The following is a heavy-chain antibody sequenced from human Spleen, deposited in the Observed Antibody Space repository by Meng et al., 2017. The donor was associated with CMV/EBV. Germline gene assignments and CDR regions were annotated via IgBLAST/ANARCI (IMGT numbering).Heavy chain of an antibody. V-gene: IGHV1-2*02. CDR3: AREFYFFGSNYYPHYFDS. CDR1: GYTFTDNY. J-gene: IGHJ4*02. Sequence: ASVKVSCKASGYTFTDNYLHWVRQAPGQRLEWVGWVSPKSGGTNYSQKFQGRVTMTRDTSMRTAYMELRRLRSDDTAVYFCAREFYFFGSNYYPHYFDSWGQGTLVTVSS. D-gene: IGHD3-3*01. CDR2: VSPKSGGT.